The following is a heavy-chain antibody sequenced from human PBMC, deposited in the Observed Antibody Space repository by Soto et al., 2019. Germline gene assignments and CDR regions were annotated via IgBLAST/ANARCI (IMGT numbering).Heavy chain of an antibody. CDR1: GGSISSGGYY. V-gene: IGHV4-31*03. CDR3: ASSPGRAHYGMDV. Sequence: SETLSLTCTVSGGSISSGGYYWSWIRQHPGKGLEWIGYIYYSGSTYYNPSLKSRVTISVDTSKNQFSLKLSSVTAADTAVYYCASSPGRAHYGMDVWGQGTTVTVSS. CDR2: IYYSGST. D-gene: IGHD3-10*01. J-gene: IGHJ6*02.